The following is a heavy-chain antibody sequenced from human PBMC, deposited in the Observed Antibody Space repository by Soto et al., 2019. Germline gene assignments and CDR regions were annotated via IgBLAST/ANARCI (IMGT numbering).Heavy chain of an antibody. Sequence: EVQLLESGGGLVQPGGSLRLSCAASGFTFSSYAMSWVRQAPGKGLEWVSAISGSGGSTYYADSVKGRFTISRDNSKNTLYLQMNSLRAEDTAVYYCAKGGYGELDYYYYGMDVWGPGTTVTVSS. V-gene: IGHV3-23*01. CDR1: GFTFSSYA. CDR2: ISGSGGST. D-gene: IGHD4-17*01. J-gene: IGHJ6*02. CDR3: AKGGYGELDYYYYGMDV.